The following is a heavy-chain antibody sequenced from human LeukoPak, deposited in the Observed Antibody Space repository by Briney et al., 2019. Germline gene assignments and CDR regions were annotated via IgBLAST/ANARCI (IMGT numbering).Heavy chain of an antibody. D-gene: IGHD3-3*01. Sequence: PGGSLRLSCAASGFTFSSYWMTWVRQAPGKGLEGVANIKQDGSEKYYVDSVKGRFTISRDNAKNSLYLQMNSLRAEDTAVYYCARDSFSRISVFGVVSDAFDIWGQGTTVTVSS. J-gene: IGHJ3*02. CDR1: GFTFSSYW. V-gene: IGHV3-7*01. CDR2: IKQDGSEK. CDR3: ARDSFSRISVFGVVSDAFDI.